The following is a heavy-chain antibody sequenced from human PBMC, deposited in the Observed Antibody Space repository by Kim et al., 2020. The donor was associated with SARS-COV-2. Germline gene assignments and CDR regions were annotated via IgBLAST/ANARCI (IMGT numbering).Heavy chain of an antibody. CDR1: GFTFNSYP. Sequence: GGSLRLSCAASGFTFNSYPMGWVRQAPEKGLEWLSTITNTGGYTYYSESVKGRFTISRENSNDTLYLQMSSLRAEDTAVYWCVKIRRALITVAFDVWG. V-gene: IGHV3-23*01. D-gene: IGHD3-16*01. J-gene: IGHJ3*01. CDR2: ITNTGGYT. CDR3: VKIRRALITVAFDV.